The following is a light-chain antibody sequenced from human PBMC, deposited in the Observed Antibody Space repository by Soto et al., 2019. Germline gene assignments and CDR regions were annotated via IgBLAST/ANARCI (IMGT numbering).Light chain of an antibody. CDR3: QSFDSSLSASV. CDR1: SPNIGAGYN. J-gene: IGLJ2*01. V-gene: IGLV1-40*01. CDR2: GNN. Sequence: QSVLTQPPSVSGAPGQRVTISCTGSSPNIGAGYNVHWYQQLPGTAPKLLIYGNNNRPSGVPDRFSGSKSGTSASLVITGLQAEDEADYYCQSFDSSLSASVFGGGTKLTVL.